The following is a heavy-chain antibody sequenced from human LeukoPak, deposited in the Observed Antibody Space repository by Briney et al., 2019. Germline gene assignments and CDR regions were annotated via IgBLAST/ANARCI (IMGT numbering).Heavy chain of an antibody. CDR3: ASDGLITMIVVVITWLLNY. Sequence: GGSLRLSCAASGFTFRSYAMHWVRQAPGKGLEWVAVISYGGSNKYYADSVKGRFTISRDNSKNTLYLQMDSLRAEDTAVYYCASDGLITMIVVVITWLLNYWGQGTLVTASS. CDR2: ISYGGSNK. V-gene: IGHV3-30-3*01. CDR1: GFTFRSYA. D-gene: IGHD3-22*01. J-gene: IGHJ4*02.